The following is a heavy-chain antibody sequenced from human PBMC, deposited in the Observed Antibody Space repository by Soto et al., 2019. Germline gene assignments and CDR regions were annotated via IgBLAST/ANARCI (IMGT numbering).Heavy chain of an antibody. CDR2: ISAYNGNT. J-gene: IGHJ6*03. Sequence: ASVKVSCKASVYTYTSYVISWVRQAPGQGLEWMGWISAYNGNTNYAQKLQGRVTMTTDTSTSTAYMELRSLRSDDTAVYYCARRAPIPMTTVTAPYYYYYMDVWGKGTTVTVSS. V-gene: IGHV1-18*01. CDR1: VYTYTSYV. D-gene: IGHD4-17*01. CDR3: ARRAPIPMTTVTAPYYYYYMDV.